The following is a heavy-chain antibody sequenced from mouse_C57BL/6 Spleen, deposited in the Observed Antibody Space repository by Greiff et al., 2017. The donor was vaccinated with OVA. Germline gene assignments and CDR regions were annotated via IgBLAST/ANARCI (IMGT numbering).Heavy chain of an antibody. Sequence: VQLKQSGPELVKPGASVKISCKASGYTFTDYYMNWVKQSHGKSLEWIGDINPNNGGTSYNQKFKGKATLTVDKSSSTAYMELRSLTSEDSAVYYCARGKYGLYYFDYWGQGTTLTVSS. CDR3: ARGKYGLYYFDY. J-gene: IGHJ2*01. V-gene: IGHV1-26*01. CDR1: GYTFTDYY. CDR2: INPNNGGT. D-gene: IGHD2-2*01.